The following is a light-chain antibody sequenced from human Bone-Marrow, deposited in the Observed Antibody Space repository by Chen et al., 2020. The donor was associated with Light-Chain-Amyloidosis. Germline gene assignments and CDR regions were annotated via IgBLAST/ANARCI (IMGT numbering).Light chain of an antibody. CDR2: RNN. CDR3: AAWDDSLV. V-gene: IGLV1-47*01. J-gene: IGLJ2*01. Sequence: QSVLTQPPSASGTPGQMVTISCSGSSSNIGSNYVYWYQQLPGTAPKLLIYRNNQRPSGVPDRFSGSKSGTSASLAISGLRSEDEADYYCAAWDDSLVFGGGTKLTVL. CDR1: SSNIGSNY.